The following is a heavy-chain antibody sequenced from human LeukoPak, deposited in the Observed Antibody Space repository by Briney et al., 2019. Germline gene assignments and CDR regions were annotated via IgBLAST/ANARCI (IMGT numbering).Heavy chain of an antibody. CDR2: IIPILDVT. CDR1: GYTFTSYA. D-gene: IGHD5-24*01. V-gene: IGHV1-69*04. Sequence: ASVKVSCKASGYTFTSYAISWVRQAPGQGLEWMGRIIPILDVTDYAQNFQGRVTITADKSTSTAYMEVNSLRFEDTAVYYCARDVIEMATFDYWGHGTLVTVSS. J-gene: IGHJ4*01. CDR3: ARDVIEMATFDY.